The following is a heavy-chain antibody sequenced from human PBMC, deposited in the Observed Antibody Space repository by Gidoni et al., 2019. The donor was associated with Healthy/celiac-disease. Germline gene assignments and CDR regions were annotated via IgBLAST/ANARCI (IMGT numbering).Heavy chain of an antibody. Sequence: EVQLVESGGGLVQPGGSLRLSCAASGFPFSSYWMHWVRHAPGKGLVWVSRINSDGSSTSYADSVKGRFTISRDNAKNTLYLQMNSLRAEDTAVYYCARDMRYYDFWSGYFETYYYYGMDVWGQGTTVTVSS. D-gene: IGHD3-3*01. CDR3: ARDMRYYDFWSGYFETYYYYGMDV. CDR2: INSDGSST. J-gene: IGHJ6*02. CDR1: GFPFSSYW. V-gene: IGHV3-74*01.